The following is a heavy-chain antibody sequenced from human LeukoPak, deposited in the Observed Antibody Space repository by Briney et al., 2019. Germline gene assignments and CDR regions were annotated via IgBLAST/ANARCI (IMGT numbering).Heavy chain of an antibody. D-gene: IGHD4-17*01. CDR1: GFTFSSYG. J-gene: IGHJ4*02. CDR3: AKDRIDPLGDYSLIPPDISY. Sequence: PGRSLRLSCAASGFTFSSYGMHWVRQAPGKGLEWVALISYVGGNRYYADSVRGRFTVSRDNSKNTLYLQMNRLRADDTAVYYCAKDRIDPLGDYSLIPPDISYWGQGTLVTVSS. V-gene: IGHV3-30*18. CDR2: ISYVGGNR.